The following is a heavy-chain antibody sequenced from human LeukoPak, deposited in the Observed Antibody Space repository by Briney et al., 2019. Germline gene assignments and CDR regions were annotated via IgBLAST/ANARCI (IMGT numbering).Heavy chain of an antibody. CDR3: ARDRAADNDY. V-gene: IGHV1-18*01. D-gene: IGHD6-25*01. J-gene: IGHJ4*02. CDR1: GYTFTIYG. Sequence: ASVKVSCTASGYTFTIYGIRGVRPAPGQGLEWMGWISAYNGNTNYTQKLQGRVTMTTDTSTSTAYMELRSLRSDDTAVYYCARDRAADNDYWGQGTLVTVSS. CDR2: ISAYNGNT.